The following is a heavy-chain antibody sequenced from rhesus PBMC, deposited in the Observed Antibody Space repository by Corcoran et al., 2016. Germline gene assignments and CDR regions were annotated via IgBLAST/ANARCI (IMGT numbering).Heavy chain of an antibody. D-gene: IGHD6-13*01. CDR3: AKVQQLTFDC. Sequence: EVQLVESGGGLAKPGGSLRLSCAASGYTFSTYVMHWVGQPPGKGLAWVSCISGGGTTYSADSVKGRFTISRDNSKNTLSLQMNSLRPEDTAVYYCAKVQQLTFDCWGQGVLVTVSS. CDR1: GYTFSTYV. CDR2: ISGGGTT. V-gene: IGHV3-103*01. J-gene: IGHJ4*01.